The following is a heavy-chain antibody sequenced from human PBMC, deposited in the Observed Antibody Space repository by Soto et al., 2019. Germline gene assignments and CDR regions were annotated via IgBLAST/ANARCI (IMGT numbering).Heavy chain of an antibody. D-gene: IGHD3-3*01. CDR2: ISSSSSYI. V-gene: IGHV3-21*01. J-gene: IGHJ6*02. Sequence: GGSLRLSCAASGFTFSSYSMNWVRQAPGKGLEWVSSISSSSSYIYYADSVKGRFTISRDNAKNSLYLQMNSLRAEDTAEYYCARFFGVAPLDVWGQGTTVTVSS. CDR1: GFTFSSYS. CDR3: ARFFGVAPLDV.